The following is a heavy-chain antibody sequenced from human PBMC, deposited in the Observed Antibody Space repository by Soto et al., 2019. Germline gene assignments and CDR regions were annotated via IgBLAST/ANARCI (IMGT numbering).Heavy chain of an antibody. CDR1: GFTFDDYA. Sequence: GGSLRLSCAASGFTFDDYAMHWVRQAPGKGLEWVSGISWSSGSIGYADSVKGRFTISRDNAKNSLYLQMNNLRAEDTALYYCAKDTRYDFPSGTLYDYWGQGTLVTVSS. CDR3: AKDTRYDFPSGTLYDY. D-gene: IGHD3-3*01. V-gene: IGHV3-9*01. J-gene: IGHJ4*02. CDR2: ISWSSGSI.